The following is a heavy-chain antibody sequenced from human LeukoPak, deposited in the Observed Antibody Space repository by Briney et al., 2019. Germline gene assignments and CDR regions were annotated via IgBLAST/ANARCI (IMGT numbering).Heavy chain of an antibody. CDR1: GFPFCSHA. D-gene: IGHD2-15*01. CDR3: VREAGYCAPVCYKTNWFDP. V-gene: IGHV3-23*01. J-gene: IGHJ5*02. Sequence: GSLKLSCAASGFPFCSHAMSWVRQPPGKGLEWVAAMSNGNTYYAGSVRGRFTISRDDSENTVYLQMNSLRDEDTALYYCVREAGYCAPVCYKTNWFDPWGQGTLVTVSS. CDR2: MSNGNT.